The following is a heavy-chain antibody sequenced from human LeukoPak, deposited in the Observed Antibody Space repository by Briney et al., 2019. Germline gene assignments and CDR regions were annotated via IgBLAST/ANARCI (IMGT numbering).Heavy chain of an antibody. Sequence: ASVKVSCKASGYTFTGYYMHWVRQASGQGLEWMGRINPNSGGTNYAQKFQGRVTMTRDTSISTAYMELSRLRSDDTAVYYCARGYDYYDSSGYIDYWGQGTLVTVSS. CDR2: INPNSGGT. J-gene: IGHJ4*02. CDR1: GYTFTGYY. D-gene: IGHD3-22*01. CDR3: ARGYDYYDSSGYIDY. V-gene: IGHV1-2*06.